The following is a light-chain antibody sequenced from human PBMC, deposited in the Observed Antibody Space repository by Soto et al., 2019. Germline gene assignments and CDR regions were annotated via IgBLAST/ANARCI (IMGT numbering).Light chain of an antibody. CDR3: MQALHTPYT. CDR1: QSLLHSNGYNY. CDR2: LGS. V-gene: IGKV2-28*01. J-gene: IGKJ2*01. Sequence: DIVMNQSPLSLPVTPGEPASISCRSSQSLLHSNGYNYLDWYLQKPGQSPQLLIYLGSNRASGVPDRFSGSGSGTDFTLKISRVEAEDVGVYYCMQALHTPYTFGQGTKLEIK.